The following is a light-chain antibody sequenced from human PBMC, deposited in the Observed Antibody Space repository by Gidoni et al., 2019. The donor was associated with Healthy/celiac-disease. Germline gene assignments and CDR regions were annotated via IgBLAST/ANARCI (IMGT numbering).Light chain of an antibody. CDR1: QSVSSN. V-gene: IGKV3-15*01. Sequence: SVSPGERATLSCRASQSVSSNLAWYQQKPGQAPRLLIYGASTRATGIPARFSGRGSGTEFTLTISSLQSEDFAVYYCQQHNNWPYTFGQGTKLEIK. CDR3: QQHNNWPYT. J-gene: IGKJ2*01. CDR2: GAS.